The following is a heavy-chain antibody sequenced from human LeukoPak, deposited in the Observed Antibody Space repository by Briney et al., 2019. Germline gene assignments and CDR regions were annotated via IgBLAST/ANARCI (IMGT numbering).Heavy chain of an antibody. Sequence: GGSLRLSCEASGFTFSSYGMHWVRQAPGKGLEWVAVISYDGSNKYYADSVKGRFTISRDNSKNTLYLQMNSLRAEDTAVYYCATHSSSSWNHAFDIWGQGTMVTVSS. CDR2: ISYDGSNK. CDR3: ATHSSSSWNHAFDI. D-gene: IGHD6-6*01. J-gene: IGHJ3*02. CDR1: GFTFSSYG. V-gene: IGHV3-30*03.